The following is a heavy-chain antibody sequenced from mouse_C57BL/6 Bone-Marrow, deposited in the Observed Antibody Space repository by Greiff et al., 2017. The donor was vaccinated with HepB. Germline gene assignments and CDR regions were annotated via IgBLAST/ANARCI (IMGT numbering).Heavy chain of an antibody. D-gene: IGHD4-1*01. CDR3: ARENWNYFDY. CDR2: IDPSDSYT. V-gene: IGHV1-59*01. J-gene: IGHJ2*01. CDR1: GYTFTSYW. Sequence: VKLQQPGAELVRPGTSVKLSCKASGYTFTSYWMHWVKQRPGQGLEWIGVIDPSDSYTNYNQKFKGKATLTVDTSSSTAYMQLSSLTSEDSAVYYCARENWNYFDYWGQGTTLTVSS.